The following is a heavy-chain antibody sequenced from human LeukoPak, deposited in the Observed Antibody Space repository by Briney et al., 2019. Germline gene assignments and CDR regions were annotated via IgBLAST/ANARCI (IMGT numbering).Heavy chain of an antibody. D-gene: IGHD7-27*01. CDR3: TRGELGISYFDY. CDR1: GLTFGDYA. J-gene: IGHJ4*02. V-gene: IGHV3-49*04. CDR2: IRSKAYGGTT. Sequence: GGSLRLSCTASGLTFGDYAMSWVRQAPGKGLEWVGFIRSKAYGGTTEYAASVKGRFTISRDDSKSIAYLQMNSLKTEDTAVYYCTRGELGISYFDYWGQGTLVTVSS.